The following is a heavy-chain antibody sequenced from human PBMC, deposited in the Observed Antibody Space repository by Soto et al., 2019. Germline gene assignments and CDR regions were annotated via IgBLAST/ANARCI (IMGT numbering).Heavy chain of an antibody. D-gene: IGHD2-21*02. CDR2: IIALFGTA. J-gene: IGHJ5*02. Sequence: QVYLVQSGAEVKKPGSSVKISCKASGGIFSSNTINWVRQAAGQGLEWMGGIIALFGTANYAEKFQGRVNITDDKSTKTEYMGLTSLGAEDTAVYYCASKAACGGDCYAVATWGQGSLVTVSS. CDR1: GGIFSSNT. CDR3: ASKAACGGDCYAVAT. V-gene: IGHV1-69*06.